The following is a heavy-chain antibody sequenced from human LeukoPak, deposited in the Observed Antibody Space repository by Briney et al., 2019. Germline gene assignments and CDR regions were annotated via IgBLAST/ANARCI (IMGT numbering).Heavy chain of an antibody. D-gene: IGHD3-22*01. Sequence: SETLSLTCSVSGGSFDSKYWSWIRQPPGKGLEWIGYIYTSGSTNFNPSLRSRVAISVDTSKNQFSLKLSSVTAADTAVYYCARTAITMIVVGFDPWGQGTLVTVSS. J-gene: IGHJ5*02. CDR1: GGSFDSKY. CDR2: IYTSGST. CDR3: ARTAITMIVVGFDP. V-gene: IGHV4-4*09.